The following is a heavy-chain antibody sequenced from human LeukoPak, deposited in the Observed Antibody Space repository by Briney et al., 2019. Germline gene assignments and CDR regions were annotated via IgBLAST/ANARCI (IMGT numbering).Heavy chain of an antibody. CDR1: SGSITSSVYY. V-gene: IGHV4-39*02. J-gene: IGHJ5*02. D-gene: IGHD2-15*01. CDR3: AIYSSPSGRIDP. Sequence: SETLSLTCTVSSGSITSSVYYCSWIRQPPGKGLEWIAGINYSGVTHYNPSLKSRVTISVDTSKNHFSLNLSSVTAADTAVYYCAIYSSPSGRIDPWGQGTLVTVSS. CDR2: INYSGVT.